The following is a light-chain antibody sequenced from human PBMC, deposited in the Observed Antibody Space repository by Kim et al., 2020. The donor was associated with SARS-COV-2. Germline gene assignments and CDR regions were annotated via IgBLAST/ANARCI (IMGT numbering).Light chain of an antibody. CDR1: QGIGSA. CDR2: DAS. CDR3: QQFKNYPPT. Sequence: ATQLTQSPSSLSASVGDSVTITCRASQGIGSALAWYQQKPGKPPKLLIYDASTLKSGVPARFTGSGSGPDFTLTIGSLQPEDYATYYCQQFKNYPPTFGQGTRLEIK. J-gene: IGKJ5*01. V-gene: IGKV1D-13*01.